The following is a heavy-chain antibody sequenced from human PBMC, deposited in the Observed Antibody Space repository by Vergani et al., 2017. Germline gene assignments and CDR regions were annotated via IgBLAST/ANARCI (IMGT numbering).Heavy chain of an antibody. Sequence: EVQLVESGGGLVQPGRSLRVSCAASGFRLEDYAMHWVRIVPGKGLEWVSSITWNSGRIEYADSVKGRFTTSRDNARNSLYLQMNSLRPEDTASYFCGKDIYSRRNCFYYADVWGTGTTVTVSS. CDR2: ITWNSGRI. V-gene: IGHV3-9*01. CDR1: GFRLEDYA. J-gene: IGHJ6*03. CDR3: GKDIYSRRNCFYYADV. D-gene: IGHD4-11*01.